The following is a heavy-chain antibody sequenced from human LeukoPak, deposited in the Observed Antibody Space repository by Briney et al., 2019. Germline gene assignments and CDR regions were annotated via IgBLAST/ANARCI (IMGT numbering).Heavy chain of an antibody. CDR1: GYTFTGYY. J-gene: IGHJ4*02. V-gene: IGHV1-2*02. Sequence: WASAKVSCKASGYTFTGYYMHWVRQAPGQGLEWMGWINPNSGGTNYAQKFQGRVTMTRDTSISTAYMELSRLRSDDTAVYYGARGADILTGYSPFDYWGQGTLVTVSS. CDR2: INPNSGGT. D-gene: IGHD3-9*01. CDR3: ARGADILTGYSPFDY.